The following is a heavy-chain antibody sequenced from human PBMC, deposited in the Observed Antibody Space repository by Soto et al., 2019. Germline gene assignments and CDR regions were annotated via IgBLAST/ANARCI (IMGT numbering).Heavy chain of an antibody. CDR1: GGSISSSNW. Sequence: SETLSLTCAVSGGSISSSNWWSWVRQPPGKGLEWIGEIYHSGSTNYNPSLKSRVTISVDKSKNQFSLKLSSVTAADTAVYYCARQVVVATIRGDYYYYGMDVWGQGTTVTVSS. CDR3: ARQVVVATIRGDYYYYGMDV. CDR2: IYHSGST. V-gene: IGHV4-4*02. J-gene: IGHJ6*02. D-gene: IGHD5-12*01.